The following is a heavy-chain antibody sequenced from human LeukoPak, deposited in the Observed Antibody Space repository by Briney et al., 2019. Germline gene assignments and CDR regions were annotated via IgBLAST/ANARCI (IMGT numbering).Heavy chain of an antibody. D-gene: IGHD2-15*01. V-gene: IGHV4-4*07. CDR2: IDTSGST. J-gene: IGHJ5*02. CDR3: ARDNRCSGGSCRGWFDP. CDR1: GGSISSYY. Sequence: SETLSFTCTVSGGSISSYYWSWIRQPAGKGLGWIGRIDTSGSTNYNPSLKSRVTMSVDTSKNQFSLKLSSVTAADTAVYYCARDNRCSGGSCRGWFDPWGQGTLVTVSS.